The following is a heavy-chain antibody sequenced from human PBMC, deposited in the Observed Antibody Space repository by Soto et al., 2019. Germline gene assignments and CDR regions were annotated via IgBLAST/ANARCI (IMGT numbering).Heavy chain of an antibody. CDR3: VRNAFDY. V-gene: IGHV3-11*03. CDR2: IGTRSTYT. Sequence: GSLRLSCAASGFTFSDYYMSWIRQTSGKGLEWVSYIGTRSTYTDYADSVKGRFTISRDNAKRSLYLQMDSLRADDTAVYYCVRNAFDYWGQGTLVTVAS. CDR1: GFTFSDYY. J-gene: IGHJ4*02.